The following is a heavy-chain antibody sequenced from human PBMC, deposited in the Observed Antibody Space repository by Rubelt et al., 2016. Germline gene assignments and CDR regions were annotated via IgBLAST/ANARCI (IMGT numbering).Heavy chain of an antibody. D-gene: IGHD2-21*01. CDR1: GGSISSYY. V-gene: IGHV4-39*01. CDR2: IYYRGTT. CDR3: VRQDTIRRGDY. J-gene: IGHJ4*02. Sequence: QQQLQESGPGLVKPSETLSLTCSVSGGSISSYYWAWVRQPPGKGLEWIGSIYYRGTTYYSGSLKSRVTISIDRSKNQVSLMVTSVTAADTALYYCVRQDTIRRGDYWGQGTLVAVSS.